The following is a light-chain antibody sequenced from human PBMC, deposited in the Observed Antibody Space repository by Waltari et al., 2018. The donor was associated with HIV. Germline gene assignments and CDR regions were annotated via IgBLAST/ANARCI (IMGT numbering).Light chain of an antibody. V-gene: IGLV2-23*02. Sequence: QSALTQPASVSASPGQSITIPCRGTSSAVGGYNLVPWYQQHPGKAPKLIIYEVTQRPSGLFNRVSASKAANTASLTIAGLQAEDEADYYCCSYSGISTLFGGGTKLTGL. CDR1: SSAVGGYNL. J-gene: IGLJ2*01. CDR3: CSYSGISTL. CDR2: EVT.